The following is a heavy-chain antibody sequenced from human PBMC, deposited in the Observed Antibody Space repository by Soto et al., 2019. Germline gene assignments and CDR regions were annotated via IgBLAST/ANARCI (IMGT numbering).Heavy chain of an antibody. CDR3: TSLAYGSGKFY. J-gene: IGHJ4*02. Sequence: AGSLRLSCAASRFTFSGSAMHWVRQASGKGLEWVGRIRSKANSYATAYAASVKGRFTISRDDSKNTAYLQMNSLKTEDTAVYYCTSLAYGSGKFYWGQGTLVTVSS. CDR2: IRSKANSYAT. V-gene: IGHV3-73*01. D-gene: IGHD3-10*01. CDR1: RFTFSGSA.